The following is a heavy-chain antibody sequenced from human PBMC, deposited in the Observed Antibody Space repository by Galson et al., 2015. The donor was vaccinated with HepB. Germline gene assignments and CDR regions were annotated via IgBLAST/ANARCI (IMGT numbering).Heavy chain of an antibody. D-gene: IGHD6-13*01. V-gene: IGHV3-7*03. CDR1: GFIFGSYW. CDR2: IKLDGSVK. Sequence: SLRLSCAASGFIFGSYWMSWVRQAPGKGLEWVANIKLDGSVKYYVDSVKGRFTISRDNAKNSLYLQMNNLRAEDTAIYYCAKDDAGIGMSYWGRGTLVTVFS. CDR3: AKDDAGIGMSY. J-gene: IGHJ4*02.